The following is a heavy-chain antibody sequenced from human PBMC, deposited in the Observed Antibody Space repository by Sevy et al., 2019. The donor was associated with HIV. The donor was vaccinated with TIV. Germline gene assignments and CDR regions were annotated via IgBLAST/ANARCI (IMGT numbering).Heavy chain of an antibody. CDR1: GFTFSSYD. J-gene: IGHJ5*02. CDR3: TRNGGAFDNGFDP. D-gene: IGHD2-8*01. V-gene: IGHV3-48*03. CDR2: ISSSGSSI. Sequence: GGSLRLSCTASGFTFSSYDMNWVRHAPGKGLEWVSKISSSGSSIYYADSVKGRFTISRDNAKNSLNLRMNSLRAEDTAVYYCTRNGGAFDNGFDPWGQGTLVTVSS.